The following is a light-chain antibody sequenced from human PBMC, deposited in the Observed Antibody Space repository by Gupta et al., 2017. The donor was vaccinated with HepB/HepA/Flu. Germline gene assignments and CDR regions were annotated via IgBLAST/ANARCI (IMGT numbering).Light chain of an antibody. CDR3: QAWDSSNVI. V-gene: IGLV3-1*01. Sequence: SYALPQLPSVSGAPGQTASITCSGDKLGNKYDCWYHQQPGQPPVLVIYQDNKRPSGIPERFSGSNSGTTATLTICGTQAGDEADYYWQAWDSSNVIFGGGTKLTVL. J-gene: IGLJ2*01. CDR2: QDN. CDR1: KLGNKY.